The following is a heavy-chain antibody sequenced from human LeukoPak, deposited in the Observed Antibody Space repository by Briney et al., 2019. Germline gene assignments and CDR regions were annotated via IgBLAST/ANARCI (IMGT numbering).Heavy chain of an antibody. Sequence: GGSLRLSCAASGFTFSRYSMNWVRKAPGKGLEWVSSISISSNYIYYADSVKGRFTISRDNAKNSLYLQINSLRAEDTAVYYCAKDSYDTSIWGQGTLVTVSA. CDR2: ISISSNYI. V-gene: IGHV3-21*04. CDR1: GFTFSRYS. J-gene: IGHJ4*02. D-gene: IGHD3-22*01. CDR3: AKDSYDTSI.